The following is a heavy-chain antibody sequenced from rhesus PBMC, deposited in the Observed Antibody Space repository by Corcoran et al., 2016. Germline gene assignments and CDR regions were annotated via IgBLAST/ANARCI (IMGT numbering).Heavy chain of an antibody. J-gene: IGHJ3*01. Sequence: QVQLQESGPGLVKPSETLSITCPVSGASISSTLCSWIRQPPSEGMEWLGEIKGNSGRTNYKPALNSRVTTSKEASKTQFSLRLSSVTAADTAVYYCARVAYCSGGVCYRAFDFWGQGLRVTVSS. V-gene: IGHV4-80*01. CDR3: ARVAYCSGGVCYRAFDF. CDR2: IKGNSGRT. CDR1: GASISSTL. D-gene: IGHD2-39*02.